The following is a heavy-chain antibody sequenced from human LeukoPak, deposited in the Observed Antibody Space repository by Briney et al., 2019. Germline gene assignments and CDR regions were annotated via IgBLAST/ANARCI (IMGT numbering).Heavy chain of an antibody. D-gene: IGHD1-26*01. CDR1: GGSISSSSYY. V-gene: IGHV4-39*07. CDR3: AGGGGWGSYGDFDY. CDR2: IYYSGST. Sequence: SETLSLTCTVSGGSISSSSYYWGWIRQPPGKGPERIGSIYYSGSTYYNSSLKSRAPISVETSQNQFYLKPSSVTAADTAVYYCAGGGGWGSYGDFDYWGQGTLVTVSS. J-gene: IGHJ4*02.